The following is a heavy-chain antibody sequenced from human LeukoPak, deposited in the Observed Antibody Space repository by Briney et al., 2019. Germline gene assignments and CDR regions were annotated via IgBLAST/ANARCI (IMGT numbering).Heavy chain of an antibody. D-gene: IGHD6-6*01. J-gene: IGHJ4*02. CDR3: ARAYSSIAARPLDY. V-gene: IGHV1-2*02. CDR2: INPNSGGT. Sequence: ASVKVSCKASGYTFTDYYIHWVRQAPGQGLEWMGWINPNSGGTNYAQKFQGRVTMTRDTSISTAYMELSRLRSDDTAVYYCARAYSSIAARPLDYWGQGTLVTVSS. CDR1: GYTFTDYY.